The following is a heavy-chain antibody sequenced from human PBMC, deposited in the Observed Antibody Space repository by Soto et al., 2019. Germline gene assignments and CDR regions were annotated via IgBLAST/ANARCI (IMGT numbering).Heavy chain of an antibody. CDR2: ISAYNGNT. CDR1: GYTFTSYG. V-gene: IGHV1-18*01. D-gene: IGHD3-9*01. J-gene: IGHJ4*02. Sequence: GASVKVSCKASGYTFTSYGISWVRQAPGQGLEWMGWISAYNGNTNYAQRLQGRVTMTTDTSTSTAYMELRSLRSDDTAVYYCAREGDYDILTGFFDYWGQGTLGTVS. CDR3: AREGDYDILTGFFDY.